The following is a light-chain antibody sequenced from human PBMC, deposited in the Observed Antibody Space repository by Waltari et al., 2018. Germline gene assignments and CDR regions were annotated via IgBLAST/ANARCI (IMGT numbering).Light chain of an antibody. CDR2: RVS. J-gene: IGKJ5*01. V-gene: IGKV2-30*02. CDR3: MQGTHWPFT. CDR1: QGLVHSDGNTY. Sequence: DVVMTQSPLSLPVTLGQPASISCSSSQGLVHSDGNTYLNWFHHRPGQSPRRLIYRVSNRDSGVPDRFSGSGSGTDFTLRIGRVEAEDVGVYYCMQGTHWPFTSGQGTRLEIK.